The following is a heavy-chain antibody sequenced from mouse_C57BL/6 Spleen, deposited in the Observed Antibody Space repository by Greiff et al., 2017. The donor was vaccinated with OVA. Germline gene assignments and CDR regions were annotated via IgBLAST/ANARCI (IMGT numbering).Heavy chain of an antibody. J-gene: IGHJ3*01. CDR1: GYTFTSYW. Sequence: QVQLKQPGAELVRPGTSVKLSCKASGYTFTSYWMHWVKQRPGQGLEWIGVIDPSDSYTNYNQKFKGKATLTVDTSSSTAYMQLSSLTSEDSAVYYCARGDGSSPWFAYWGQGTLDTVSA. D-gene: IGHD1-1*01. V-gene: IGHV1-59*01. CDR2: IDPSDSYT. CDR3: ARGDGSSPWFAY.